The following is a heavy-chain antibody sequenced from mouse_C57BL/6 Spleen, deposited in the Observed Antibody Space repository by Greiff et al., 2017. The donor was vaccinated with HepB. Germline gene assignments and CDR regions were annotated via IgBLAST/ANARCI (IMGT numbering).Heavy chain of an antibody. Sequence: QVQLQQPGAELVKPGASVKLSCKASGYTFTSYWMHWVKQRPGRGLEWIGRIDPKSGGTKYNEKFKSKATLTVVKPSSTAYMQLSSLTSEDSAVYYVARDDDYHYAMDYWGQGTSVTVSS. CDR3: ARDDDYHYAMDY. D-gene: IGHD2-3*01. J-gene: IGHJ4*01. CDR1: GYTFTSYW. V-gene: IGHV1-72*01. CDR2: IDPKSGGT.